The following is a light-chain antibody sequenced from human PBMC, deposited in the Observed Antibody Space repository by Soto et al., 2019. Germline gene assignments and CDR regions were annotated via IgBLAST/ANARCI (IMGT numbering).Light chain of an antibody. V-gene: IGKV3-11*01. CDR3: QEGTYWPA. J-gene: IGKJ4*01. CDR1: QSVSGS. Sequence: EIVMTQSPAILSLSPGEKATLSCRASQSVSGSLGWYQQKPGQAPRLIIYDASVRATGIPARFSGSGSGTDFTLTISSLEPEDFAVYYCQEGTYWPAFGGGTMVDI. CDR2: DAS.